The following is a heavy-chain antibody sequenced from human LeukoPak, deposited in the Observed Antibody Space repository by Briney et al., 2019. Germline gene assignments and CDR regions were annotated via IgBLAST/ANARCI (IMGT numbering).Heavy chain of an antibody. Sequence: PGGSLRLSCAASGFTFSSYAMSWVRQAPGKGLEWVSAISGSGGSTYYADSVKGRFTISRDNSKNTLYLQMNSLRAEDTAVYYCAKYYYYDSSGYYGPPYFDYWGQGTLVTVSS. V-gene: IGHV3-23*01. CDR1: GFTFSSYA. D-gene: IGHD3-22*01. CDR2: ISGSGGST. J-gene: IGHJ4*02. CDR3: AKYYYYDSSGYYGPPYFDY.